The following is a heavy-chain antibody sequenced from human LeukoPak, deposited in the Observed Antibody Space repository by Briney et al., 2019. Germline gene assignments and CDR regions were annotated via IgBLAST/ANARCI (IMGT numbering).Heavy chain of an antibody. V-gene: IGHV4-39*01. CDR2: IYNTGTS. J-gene: IGHJ4*02. D-gene: IGHD3-10*01. Sequence: SETLSLTCKVSGDSISRSSYYWGWIRQPPGKGLTWIGSIYNTGTSYYSSSLKSRVTMSVDTSKNQVTLRVTSVTAADTAMYFCARHSHGSGSYRSSWGQGTLVIVSS. CDR3: ARHSHGSGSYRSS. CDR1: GDSISRSSYY.